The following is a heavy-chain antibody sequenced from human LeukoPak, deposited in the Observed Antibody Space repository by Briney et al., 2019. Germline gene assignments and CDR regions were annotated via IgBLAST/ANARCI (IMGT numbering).Heavy chain of an antibody. Sequence: SETLSLTCTVSGGSISSYYWSWIRQPAGKGLEWIGRIYTSGSTNYNPSLKSRVTMSVDTSKNQFSLKLSSVTAADTAAYYCARDLEYDFWSGYSPPYNWFDPWGQGTLVTVSS. V-gene: IGHV4-4*07. CDR2: IYTSGST. J-gene: IGHJ5*02. D-gene: IGHD3-3*01. CDR3: ARDLEYDFWSGYSPPYNWFDP. CDR1: GGSISSYY.